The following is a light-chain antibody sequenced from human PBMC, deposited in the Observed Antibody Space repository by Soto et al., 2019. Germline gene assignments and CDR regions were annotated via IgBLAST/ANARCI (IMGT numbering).Light chain of an antibody. CDR1: QSISSY. J-gene: IGKJ4*01. V-gene: IGKV1-39*01. CDR3: QQSYSTPLT. CDR2: AAS. Sequence: DIQMTQSPSSLSASVGDRVTITCRASQSISSYLNWYQQKPGKAPKXLIYAASSLQSGVPSRFSGSGSGTDLTITISSLKPEDGETYYGQQSYSTPLTFGGGTKVDIK.